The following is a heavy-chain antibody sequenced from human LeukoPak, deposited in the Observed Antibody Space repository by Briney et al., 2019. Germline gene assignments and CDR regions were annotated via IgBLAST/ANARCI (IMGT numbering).Heavy chain of an antibody. CDR2: IWYDGSNK. J-gene: IGHJ5*02. V-gene: IGHV3-33*01. CDR3: ARGPRYVWGTVRAKYNWFDP. CDR1: GFTFSSYG. D-gene: IGHD3-16*01. Sequence: GRSLRLSCAASGFTFSSYGMHWVRQAPGKGLEWVAVIWYDGSNKYYADSVKGRFTISRDNSKNTLYLQMNSLRAEDTAVYYCARGPRYVWGTVRAKYNWFDPWGQGTLVTVSS.